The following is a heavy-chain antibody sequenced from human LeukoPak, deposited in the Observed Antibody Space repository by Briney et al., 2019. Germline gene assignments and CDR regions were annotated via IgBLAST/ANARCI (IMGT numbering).Heavy chain of an antibody. V-gene: IGHV3-21*01. J-gene: IGHJ4*02. CDR2: ISSSSSSYI. CDR3: ARSNTNRYFDY. D-gene: IGHD2-2*01. Sequence: PGGSLRLSCAASGFTFSSYSMSWVRQAPGKGLEWVSSISSSSSSYIYYAESVKGRFTISRDNAKNSLYLQMNSLRAEDTAVYYCARSNTNRYFDYWGQGTLVTVSS. CDR1: GFTFSSYS.